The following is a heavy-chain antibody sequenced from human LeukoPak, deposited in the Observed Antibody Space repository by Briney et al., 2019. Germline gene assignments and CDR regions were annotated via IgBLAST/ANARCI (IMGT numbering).Heavy chain of an antibody. Sequence: SETLSLTCTVSGGSISSGGYYWSWIRQHPGKGLEWIGYIYYSGSTYYNPSLKSRVTISVDTSKNQFSLKLSSVTAADTAVYYCARDAEYSSSSRSRGPINYYYYGMDVWGQGTTVTASS. CDR3: ARDAEYSSSSRSRGPINYYYYGMDV. D-gene: IGHD6-6*01. V-gene: IGHV4-31*03. J-gene: IGHJ6*02. CDR2: IYYSGST. CDR1: GGSISSGGYY.